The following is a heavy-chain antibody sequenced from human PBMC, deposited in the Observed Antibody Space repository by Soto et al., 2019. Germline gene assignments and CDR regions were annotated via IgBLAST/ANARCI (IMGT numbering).Heavy chain of an antibody. CDR1: GYSFTSYW. CDR2: IYPGDSDT. CDR3: AGGGVRGVITRTRDYYGMDV. V-gene: IGHV5-51*01. Sequence: PGESLKISCMGSGYSFTSYWIGWVRQMPGEGLEWMGIIYPGDSDTRYSPSFQGQVTISADKSINTAYLQWSSLKASDTAMYYCAGGGVRGVITRTRDYYGMDVWGQGTTVTVSS. D-gene: IGHD3-10*01. J-gene: IGHJ6*02.